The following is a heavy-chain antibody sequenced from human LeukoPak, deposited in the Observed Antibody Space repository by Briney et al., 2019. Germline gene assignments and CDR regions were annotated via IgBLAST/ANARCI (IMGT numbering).Heavy chain of an antibody. D-gene: IGHD4-17*01. CDR3: ASTSMTTGRGTDY. Sequence: SETLSLTCAVYGGSFSGYYWSWIRQPPGTGQEWLGEINHSGITNYNPSLKSRVTISVDTSKNQFSLKLSSVTAADTAVYYCASTSMTTGRGTDYWGQGTLVTVSS. CDR1: GGSFSGYY. J-gene: IGHJ4*02. V-gene: IGHV4-34*01. CDR2: INHSGIT.